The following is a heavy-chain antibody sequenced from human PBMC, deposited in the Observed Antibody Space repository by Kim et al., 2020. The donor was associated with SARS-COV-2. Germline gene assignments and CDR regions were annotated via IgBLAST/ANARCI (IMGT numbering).Heavy chain of an antibody. D-gene: IGHD2-8*01. CDR2: IWHSGIT. CDR1: NYSITNGYY. J-gene: IGHJ4*02. Sequence: SETLSLTCSVSNYSITNGYYWGWIRQSPGKGLEWLGSIWHSGITYYNPSLKSRVTLSVDTTQNQFSLKLTSVTAADTAVYFCGRDGVASPPGLVGVDSWGQGILVTVSS. CDR3: GRDGVASPPGLVGVDS. V-gene: IGHV4-38-2*02.